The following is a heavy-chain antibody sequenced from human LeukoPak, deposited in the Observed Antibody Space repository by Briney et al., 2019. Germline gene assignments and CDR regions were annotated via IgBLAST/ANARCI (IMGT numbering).Heavy chain of an antibody. J-gene: IGHJ4*02. CDR1: GFTFSSYA. V-gene: IGHV3-30*04. D-gene: IGHD6-19*01. Sequence: AGGSLRLSCAASGFTFSSYAMHWVRQAPGKGLEWVAVISYDGSNKYYADSVKGRFTISRDNSKNTLYLQMNSLRHDDTAVYYCARGPLKWLVHNYFDYWGQGTLVTVSS. CDR3: ARGPLKWLVHNYFDY. CDR2: ISYDGSNK.